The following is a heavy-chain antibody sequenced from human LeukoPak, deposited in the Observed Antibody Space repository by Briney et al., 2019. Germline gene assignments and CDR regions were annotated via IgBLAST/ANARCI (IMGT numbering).Heavy chain of an antibody. CDR3: ARVGSRLNWFDP. Sequence: GASVKVSCKASGGTFSSYAISWVRQATGQGLEWMGWMNPNSGNTGYAQKFQGRVTITRNTSISTAYMELSSLRSEDTAVYYCARVGSRLNWFDPWGQGTLVTVSS. J-gene: IGHJ5*02. D-gene: IGHD6-13*01. V-gene: IGHV1-8*03. CDR1: GGTFSSYA. CDR2: MNPNSGNT.